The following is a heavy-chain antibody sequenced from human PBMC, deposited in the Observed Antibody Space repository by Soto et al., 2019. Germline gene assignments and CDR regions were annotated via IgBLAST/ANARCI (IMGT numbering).Heavy chain of an antibody. Sequence: QLQLVESGGGVVQPGRSLRLSCAASGFSFEYYSMHWVRQAPGKGLEWVGFISYDGSKEFYVDSVKGRFTISRDNSKNTLYLQMNSLRPEDTAVYYCAKDTTAVTIPFWYFDLWGRGTLVTVSS. CDR2: ISYDGSKE. D-gene: IGHD4-17*01. V-gene: IGHV3-30*18. J-gene: IGHJ2*01. CDR1: GFSFEYYS. CDR3: AKDTTAVTIPFWYFDL.